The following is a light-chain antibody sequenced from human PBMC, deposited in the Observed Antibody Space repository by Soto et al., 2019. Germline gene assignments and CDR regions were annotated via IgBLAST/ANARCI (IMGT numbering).Light chain of an antibody. V-gene: IGKV1-39*01. CDR1: QSISSY. J-gene: IGKJ1*01. CDR2: AAS. Sequence: TQSPATLSASVGDRVTITCRASQSISSYLNWYQQKPGKAPKLLIYAASSLQSGVPSRFSGSGSGTEFTLTINGLQPDDIATYYCQQYDQYPGTFGQGTKVDI. CDR3: QQYDQYPGT.